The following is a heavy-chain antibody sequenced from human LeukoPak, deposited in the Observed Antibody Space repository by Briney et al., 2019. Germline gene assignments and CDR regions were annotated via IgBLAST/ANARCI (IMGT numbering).Heavy chain of an antibody. V-gene: IGHV3-30*02. CDR3: ARTAGWSGPDY. Sequence: PGGSLRLSCAASGFTLTSNGMHWVRQAVGKGLEWVAFIRNDASNTYYADSVKGRFTISRDISKKILFLQMNSLRAEDTAIYYCARTAGWSGPDYWGQGTLVTVSS. CDR2: IRNDASNT. D-gene: IGHD3-3*01. J-gene: IGHJ4*02. CDR1: GFTLTSNG.